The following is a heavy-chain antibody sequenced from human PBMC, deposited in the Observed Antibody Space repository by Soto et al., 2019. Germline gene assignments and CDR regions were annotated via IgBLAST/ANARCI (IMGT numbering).Heavy chain of an antibody. Sequence: PGGSLRLSCAASGFTFSSYAMSWVRQGPGKGLEWVSSIGGSGRTTYYADSVKGRFTISRDNSKNTLYLQMNSLRAEDTAVYYCAKKYYYDSTGYSLDYWGQGTLVTVSS. V-gene: IGHV3-23*01. J-gene: IGHJ4*02. D-gene: IGHD3-22*01. CDR2: IGGSGRTT. CDR1: GFTFSSYA. CDR3: AKKYYYDSTGYSLDY.